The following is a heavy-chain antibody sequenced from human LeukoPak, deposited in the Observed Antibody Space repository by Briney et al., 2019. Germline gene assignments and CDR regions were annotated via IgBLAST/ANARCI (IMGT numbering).Heavy chain of an antibody. CDR1: GFTFSSYA. D-gene: IGHD3-10*01. V-gene: IGHV3-23*01. Sequence: PGGSLRLSCAASGFTFSSYAMSRVRQAPGKGLEWVSAISGSGGSTYYADSVKGRFTISRDNSKNTLYLQMNSLRAEETAVYYCAKGSMVRGVPINWFDPWGQGTLVTVSS. J-gene: IGHJ5*02. CDR2: ISGSGGST. CDR3: AKGSMVRGVPINWFDP.